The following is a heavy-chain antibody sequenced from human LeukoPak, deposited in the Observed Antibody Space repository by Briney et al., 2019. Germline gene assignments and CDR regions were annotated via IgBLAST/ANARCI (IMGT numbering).Heavy chain of an antibody. CDR3: ARDWIDGAHFSLDY. CDR1: GFTFSTYG. Sequence: GRSLRLSCAASGFTFSTYGMHWVRQAPGKGLEWVAVIWYDGSNKYYADSVKGRFTISRDNSKSTLYLQMNGLRAEDTAVCYCARDWIDGAHFSLDYWGQGTLVTVSS. J-gene: IGHJ4*02. V-gene: IGHV3-33*01. CDR2: IWYDGSNK. D-gene: IGHD4-17*01.